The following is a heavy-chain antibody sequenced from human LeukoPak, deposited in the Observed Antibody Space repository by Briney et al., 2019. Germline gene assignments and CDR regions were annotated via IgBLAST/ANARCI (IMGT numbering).Heavy chain of an antibody. CDR1: GGSFSGYY. J-gene: IGHJ3*02. Sequence: SETLSLTCAVYGGSFSGYYWSWLRQPPGKGLEWLGEINHSGSTNYNPSLKSRVTISVDTSKNQFSLKLSSVTAADTAVYYCARGRGRYCSGGSCYRRTDAFDIWGQGTMVTVSS. CDR2: INHSGST. D-gene: IGHD2-15*01. V-gene: IGHV4-34*01. CDR3: ARGRGRYCSGGSCYRRTDAFDI.